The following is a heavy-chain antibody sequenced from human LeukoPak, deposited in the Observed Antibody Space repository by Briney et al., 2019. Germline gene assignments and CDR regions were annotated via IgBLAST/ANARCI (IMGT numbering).Heavy chain of an antibody. J-gene: IGHJ4*02. Sequence: GGSLRLSCAASGFTVSSNYMSWVRQAPGKGLEWVSVIYSGGSTYYADSVKGRFTISRDNSKNTLYLQMNSLRAEDTAVYYCARGTNYDYVWGSYRYADIYLDYWGRGPLVTVSS. CDR3: ARGTNYDYVWGSYRYADIYLDY. CDR1: GFTVSSNY. CDR2: IYSGGST. V-gene: IGHV3-53*01. D-gene: IGHD3-16*02.